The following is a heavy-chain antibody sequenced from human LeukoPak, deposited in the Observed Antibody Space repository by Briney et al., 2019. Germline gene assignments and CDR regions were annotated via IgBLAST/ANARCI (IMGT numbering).Heavy chain of an antibody. J-gene: IGHJ6*02. CDR3: ARVGVVRGVIIKRPEYGMDV. CDR1: GFTFSDYY. Sequence: EGSLRLSCAASGFTFSDYYMSWIRQAPGKGLEWVSYISSSGSTIYYADSVKGRFTISRDNAKNSLYLQMNSLRAEDTAVYYCARVGVVRGVIIKRPEYGMDVWGQGTTVTVSS. V-gene: IGHV3-11*01. CDR2: ISSSGSTI. D-gene: IGHD3-10*01.